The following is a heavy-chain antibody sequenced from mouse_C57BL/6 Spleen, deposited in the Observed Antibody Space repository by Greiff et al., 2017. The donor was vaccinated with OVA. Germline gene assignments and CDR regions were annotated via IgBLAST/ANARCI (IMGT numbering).Heavy chain of an antibody. CDR1: GFTFSDYG. CDR2: ISSGSSTI. J-gene: IGHJ2*01. Sequence: EVMLVESGGGLVKPGGSLKLSCAASGFTFSDYGMHWVRQAPEKGLEWVAYISSGSSTIYYADTVKGRFTISRDNAKNTLFLQMTSLRSEDTAMYYCARESGERDYFDYWGQGTTLTVSS. CDR3: ARESGERDYFDY. D-gene: IGHD4-1*01. V-gene: IGHV5-17*01.